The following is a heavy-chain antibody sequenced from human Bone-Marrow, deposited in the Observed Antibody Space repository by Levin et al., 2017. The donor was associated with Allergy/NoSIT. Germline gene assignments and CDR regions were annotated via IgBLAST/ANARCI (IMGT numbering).Heavy chain of an antibody. CDR3: ATTLYGSGSYYTNFDY. CDR1: GYTLTELS. J-gene: IGHJ4*02. V-gene: IGHV1-24*01. CDR2: FDPEDGET. Sequence: ASVKVSCKVSGYTLTELSMHWVRQAPGKGLEWMGGFDPEDGETIYAQKFQGRVTMTEDTSTDTAYMELSSLRSEDTAVYYCATTLYGSGSYYTNFDYWGQGTLVTVSS. D-gene: IGHD3-10*01.